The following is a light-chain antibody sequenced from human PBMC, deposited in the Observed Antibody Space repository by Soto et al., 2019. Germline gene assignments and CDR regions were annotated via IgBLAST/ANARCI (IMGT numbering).Light chain of an antibody. Sequence: QSVLTQPRSASGSPGQAVTISFTGTSSDVGGYNYVSWYQQHPGKAPKLMIYEVSKRPSGVPDRFSGSKSGNTASLTVSGLQPEDEADYYCSSYAGSNKSVFGTGTKV. CDR2: EVS. V-gene: IGLV2-8*01. J-gene: IGLJ1*01. CDR1: SSDVGGYNY. CDR3: SSYAGSNKSV.